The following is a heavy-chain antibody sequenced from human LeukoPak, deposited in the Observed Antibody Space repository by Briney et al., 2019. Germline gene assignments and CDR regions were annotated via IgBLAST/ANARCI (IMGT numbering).Heavy chain of an antibody. J-gene: IGHJ4*02. V-gene: IGHV3-21*01. Sequence: GGSLRLSCAASGFTFSSYSMNWVRQAPGKGLEWVSSISSTSSYIYYADSVKGRFTISRDNAKNSLYLQMNSLRAEDTAVYYCARVVDHDYGDYYLDYWGQGTLVTVSS. D-gene: IGHD4-17*01. CDR1: GFTFSSYS. CDR3: ARVVDHDYGDYYLDY. CDR2: ISSTSSYI.